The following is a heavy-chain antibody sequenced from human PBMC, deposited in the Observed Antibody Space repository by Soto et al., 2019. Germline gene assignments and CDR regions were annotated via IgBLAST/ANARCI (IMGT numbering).Heavy chain of an antibody. CDR1: GFTFSSYD. V-gene: IGHV3-13*04. Sequence: GVSLRLSCAASGFTFSSYDMHWVRQATGKGLEWVSAIGTAGDTYYPGSVKGRFTISRENAKNSLYLQMNSLRAGDTAVYYCARESQGYGMDVWGQGTTVTVSS. CDR3: ARESQGYGMDV. J-gene: IGHJ6*02. CDR2: IGTAGDT.